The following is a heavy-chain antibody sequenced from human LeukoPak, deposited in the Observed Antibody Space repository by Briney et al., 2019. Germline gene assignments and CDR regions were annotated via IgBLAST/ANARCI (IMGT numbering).Heavy chain of an antibody. D-gene: IGHD3-3*01. CDR3: ARGQTTYDFWSGYDY. V-gene: IGHV4-39*01. CDR1: SGSIGSSPYY. CDR2: IYYSGTT. J-gene: IGHJ4*02. Sequence: TSETLSLTCTVSSGSIGSSPYYWGWIRQPPGKGLEWIGSIYYSGTTYYNPSLKSRVTISVDTSKNQFSLKLSSVTAADTAVYYCARGQTTYDFWSGYDYWGQGTLVTVSS.